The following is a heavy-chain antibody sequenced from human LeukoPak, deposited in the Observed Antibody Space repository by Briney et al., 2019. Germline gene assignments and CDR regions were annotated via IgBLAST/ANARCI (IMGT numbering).Heavy chain of an antibody. V-gene: IGHV3-21*01. CDR3: ARDPKPRYFSGGSCYTHYGMDV. CDR2: ISSSSSYI. J-gene: IGHJ6*02. Sequence: GGSLRLLCGASGFTFSSYPMNWLRQAPGKGLEWVSSISSSSSYIYYADSVKGRLTISRDNAKNSLYMQMNSLSAEDTSVYYCARDPKPRYFSGGSCYTHYGMDVWGQGTTITVS. CDR1: GFTFSSYP. D-gene: IGHD2-15*01.